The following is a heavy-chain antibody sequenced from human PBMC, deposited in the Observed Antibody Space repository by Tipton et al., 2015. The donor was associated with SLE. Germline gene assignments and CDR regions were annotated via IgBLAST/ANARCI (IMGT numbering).Heavy chain of an antibody. D-gene: IGHD3-22*01. J-gene: IGHJ3*02. CDR1: GYTFTSYY. V-gene: IGHV1-46*01. CDR3: AREGDSRGYQDACEM. Sequence: QVQLVQSGAEVKTPGASVKVSCKASGYTFTSYYMHWVRQAPGPGLEWMGIINTSGGSTSYAQKFQGRVTMTRDTSTSTVYMELSSLRSGDTAGYYCAREGDSRGYQDACEMWGQGT. CDR2: INTSGGST.